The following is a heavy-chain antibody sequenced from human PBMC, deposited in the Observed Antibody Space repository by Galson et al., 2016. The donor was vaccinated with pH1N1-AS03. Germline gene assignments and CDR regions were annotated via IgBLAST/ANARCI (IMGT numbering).Heavy chain of an antibody. Sequence: SVKVSCKASGYTFTTYYVHWVRQAPGQGLEWVGRINPVTGETDSPQKFQDRVTLTRDKSISTAYLDLSGLTFDDTAVYYCALLQAPTTPGYWGQGTLVTVSS. J-gene: IGHJ4*02. CDR1: GYTFTTYY. CDR2: INPVTGET. CDR3: ALLQAPTTPGY. V-gene: IGHV1-2*06. D-gene: IGHD1-26*01.